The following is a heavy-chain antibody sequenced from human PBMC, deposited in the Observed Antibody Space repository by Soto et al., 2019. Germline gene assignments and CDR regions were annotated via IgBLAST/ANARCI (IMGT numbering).Heavy chain of an antibody. CDR2: ISGSGDST. D-gene: IGHD1-26*01. CDR1: GFTFSSYA. V-gene: IGHV3-23*01. J-gene: IGHJ4*02. Sequence: EVQLLESGGGLVQPGGSLRLSCAASGFTFSSYAMRWVRQAPVKGLEGVSAISGSGDSTYYADSVKGRFTISRDNSKNTLYLQMNSLRDEDTAVYYCARRGSGSYYDYWGQGTLVTVSS. CDR3: ARRGSGSYYDY.